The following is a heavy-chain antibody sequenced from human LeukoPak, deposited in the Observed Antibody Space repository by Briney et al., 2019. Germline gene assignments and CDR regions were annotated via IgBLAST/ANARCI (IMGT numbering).Heavy chain of an antibody. Sequence: PSGTLSLTYAVSGGSISSSNWWSWVRQPPGKGLEWIGEIYHSGSTNYNPSLKSRVTISVDKSKNQFSLKLSSVTAADPAVYYCARPATTFDYYDSSGYAFDIWGQGTMVTASS. CDR3: ARPATTFDYYDSSGYAFDI. J-gene: IGHJ3*02. V-gene: IGHV4-4*02. CDR1: GGSISSSNW. D-gene: IGHD3-22*01. CDR2: IYHSGST.